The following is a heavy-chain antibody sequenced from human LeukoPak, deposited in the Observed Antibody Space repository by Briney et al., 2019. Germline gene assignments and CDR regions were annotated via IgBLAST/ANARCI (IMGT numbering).Heavy chain of an antibody. CDR1: GYTFTSYA. J-gene: IGHJ3*02. D-gene: IGHD3-10*01. Sequence: GASVKVSCKASGYTFTSYAMHWVRQAPGQRLEWMGWINAGNGNTKYSQKFQGRVTITRDTSASTAYMELSSLRSEDTAVYYCAREPKPMVRGVMVAFDIWGQGTMATVSS. CDR3: AREPKPMVRGVMVAFDI. V-gene: IGHV1-3*01. CDR2: INAGNGNT.